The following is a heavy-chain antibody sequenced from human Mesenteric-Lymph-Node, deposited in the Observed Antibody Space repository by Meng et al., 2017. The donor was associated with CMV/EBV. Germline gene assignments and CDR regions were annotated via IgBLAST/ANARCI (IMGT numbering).Heavy chain of an antibody. Sequence: SVKVSCKASGGTFSSYTISWVRQAPGQGLEWMGRIIPILGIANYAQKFQGRVTMTTDTSTSTAYMELRSLRSDDTAVYYCARDVIGDSSGSNDYFDYWGQGTLVTVSS. J-gene: IGHJ4*02. D-gene: IGHD6-19*01. CDR3: ARDVIGDSSGSNDYFDY. CDR1: GGTFSSYT. V-gene: IGHV1-69*04. CDR2: IIPILGIA.